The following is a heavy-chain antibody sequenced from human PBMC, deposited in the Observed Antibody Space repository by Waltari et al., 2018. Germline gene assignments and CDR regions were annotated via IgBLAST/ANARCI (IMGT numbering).Heavy chain of an antibody. CDR3: ARGSYSSSAFDY. D-gene: IGHD6-6*01. V-gene: IGHV1-2*06. CDR2: INRNSSGT. J-gene: IGHJ4*02. CDR1: GYTFTGYY. Sequence: QVQLVQSGAEVKKPGASVKVSCKASGYTFTGYYMHWVRQAPGQGLEWMGRINRNSSGTNDAEKCQGRVTMTRDTSISTAYMELSRLGSDDAAVYDCARGSYSSSAFDYWGQGTLVTVSS.